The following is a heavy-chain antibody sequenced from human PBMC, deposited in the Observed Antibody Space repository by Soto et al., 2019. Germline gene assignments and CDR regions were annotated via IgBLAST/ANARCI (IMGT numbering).Heavy chain of an antibody. Sequence: VQLQQWGAGLLKPSETLSLTCAVYGGSFRGYYWSWIHHPPGKGLEWIGEINHRGSTNYNPSLKSRVTISVDTYKNQFSLKLSSVTAADTAVYYCERCRYSYGKTNWFAPWGQGTLVTVS. CDR1: GGSFRGYY. J-gene: IGHJ5*02. D-gene: IGHD5-18*01. V-gene: IGHV4-34*01. CDR3: ERCRYSYGKTNWFAP. CDR2: INHRGST.